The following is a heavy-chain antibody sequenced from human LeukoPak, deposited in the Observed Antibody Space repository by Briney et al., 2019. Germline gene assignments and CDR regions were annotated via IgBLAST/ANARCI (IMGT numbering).Heavy chain of an antibody. D-gene: IGHD6-13*01. CDR3: ARWSAGIDY. CDR1: GGSFSGYY. CDR2: INHSGST. Sequence: SETLSLTCAVYGGSFSGYYWSWIRQPPGKGLEWIGEINHSGSTNYNPSLKSRVTISVDTSKNQFSLKLSSVTAADTAVYYCARWSAGIDYWGQGTLVTVSS. J-gene: IGHJ4*02. V-gene: IGHV4-34*01.